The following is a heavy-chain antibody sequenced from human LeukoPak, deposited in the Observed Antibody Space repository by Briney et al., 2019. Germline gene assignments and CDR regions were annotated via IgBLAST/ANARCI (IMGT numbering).Heavy chain of an antibody. Sequence: SETLSLTCAVYGGSFSGYYWSWIRQPPGKGLEWIGEINHSGSTNYNPSLKSRVTISVDTSKNQFSLKLSSVTAADTAVYYCARGRLGIAVNWGQGTLVTVSS. J-gene: IGHJ4*02. CDR3: ARGRLGIAVN. CDR1: GGSFSGYY. V-gene: IGHV4-34*01. D-gene: IGHD6-19*01. CDR2: INHSGST.